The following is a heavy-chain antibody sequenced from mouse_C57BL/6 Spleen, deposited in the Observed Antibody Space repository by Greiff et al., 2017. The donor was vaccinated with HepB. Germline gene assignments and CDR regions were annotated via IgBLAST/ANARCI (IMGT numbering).Heavy chain of an antibody. Sequence: EVKVVESGGGLVKPGGSLKLSCAASGFTFSDYGMHWVRQAPEKGLEWVAYISSGSSTLYYADTVKGRFTISRDNAKNTLFLQMTSLRSEDTAMYYCARGGVWDYWGEGTTLTVSS. J-gene: IGHJ2*01. CDR3: ARGGVWDY. CDR2: ISSGSSTL. V-gene: IGHV5-17*01. CDR1: GFTFSDYG.